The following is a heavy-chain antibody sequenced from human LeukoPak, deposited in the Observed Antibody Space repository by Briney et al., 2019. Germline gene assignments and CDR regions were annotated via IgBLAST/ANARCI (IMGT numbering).Heavy chain of an antibody. J-gene: IGHJ4*02. D-gene: IGHD5-24*01. CDR3: ARGRHRDGYNVDY. CDR2: INPDSGGT. CDR1: GYTFTDYY. V-gene: IGHV1-2*02. Sequence: ASVKVSCKASGYTFTDYYIHWVRQAPGQGFEWMGWINPDSGGTSYAQTFQGRVTVTRDTSISTAYMQLSKLRSDDTAVYYCARGRHRDGYNVDYWGQGTLVTVSS.